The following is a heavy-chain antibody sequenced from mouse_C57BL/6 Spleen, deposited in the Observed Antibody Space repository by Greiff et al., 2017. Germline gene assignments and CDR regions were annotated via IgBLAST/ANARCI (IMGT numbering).Heavy chain of an antibody. CDR3: ARQLRLRDYAMDC. CDR2: IDPSDSYT. CDR1: GYTFTSYW. Sequence: VQLQQPGAELVRPGTSVKLSCKASGYTFTSYWMHWVKQRPGQGLEWIGVIDPSDSYTNYNQKFKGKATLTVDTSSSTAYMQLSSLTSEDSAVYYCARQLRLRDYAMDCWGQGTSVTVSS. J-gene: IGHJ4*01. D-gene: IGHD3-2*02. V-gene: IGHV1-59*01.